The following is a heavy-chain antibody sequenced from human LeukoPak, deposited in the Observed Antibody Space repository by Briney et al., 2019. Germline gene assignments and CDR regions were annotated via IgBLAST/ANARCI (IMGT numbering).Heavy chain of an antibody. V-gene: IGHV1-69*05. J-gene: IGHJ4*02. CDR2: IIPIFGTA. Sequence: SVKVSCKASGGTFSSYAISWVRQAPGQGLEWMGGIIPIFGTANYAQKFQGRVTITTDESTSTAYMELSSLRSEDTAVYYCARDGNGYSSSWGQPPYYFDYWGQGTLVTVSS. CDR1: GGTFSSYA. CDR3: ARDGNGYSSSWGQPPYYFDY. D-gene: IGHD6-13*01.